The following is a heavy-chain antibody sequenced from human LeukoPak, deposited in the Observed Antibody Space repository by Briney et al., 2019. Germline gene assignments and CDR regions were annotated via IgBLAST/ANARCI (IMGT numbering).Heavy chain of an antibody. Sequence: GASVKVSCKASGYTFTSYGISWVRQATGQGLEWMGWISAYNGNTNYAQKLQGRVTVTTDTSTSTAYMELRSLRSDDAAVYYCARDGSIAVAGYYFDYWGQGTLVTVSS. D-gene: IGHD6-19*01. CDR1: GYTFTSYG. CDR2: ISAYNGNT. J-gene: IGHJ4*02. CDR3: ARDGSIAVAGYYFDY. V-gene: IGHV1-18*04.